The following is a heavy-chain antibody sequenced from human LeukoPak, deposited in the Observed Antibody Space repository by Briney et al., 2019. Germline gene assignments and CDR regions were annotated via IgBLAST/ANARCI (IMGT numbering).Heavy chain of an antibody. Sequence: SETLSLTCAVYGGSFSGYYWSWIRQPPGKGLEWIGDINHSGSTNYNPSLKSRVTISVDTSKNQFSLNLNSVTAADTAEYYCARAPGSAYYPYYYMDVWGKGTTVTVSS. CDR3: ARAPGSAYYPYYYMDV. J-gene: IGHJ6*03. V-gene: IGHV4-34*01. D-gene: IGHD6-19*01. CDR2: INHSGST. CDR1: GGSFSGYY.